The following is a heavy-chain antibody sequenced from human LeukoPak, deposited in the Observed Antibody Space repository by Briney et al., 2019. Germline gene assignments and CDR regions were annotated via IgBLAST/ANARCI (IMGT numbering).Heavy chain of an antibody. CDR2: VSSAGYTT. J-gene: IGHJ4*02. CDR1: GFTFSGDW. CDR3: AREQGALDS. Sequence: PGGSLRLSCAASGFTFSGDWMHWVRHAPGKGLVWVSHVSSAGYTTRYADSVKGRFTISRDNAKNTLYLQMNSLRAEDTAVYYCAREQGALDSWGQGTLVTVSS. V-gene: IGHV3-74*01.